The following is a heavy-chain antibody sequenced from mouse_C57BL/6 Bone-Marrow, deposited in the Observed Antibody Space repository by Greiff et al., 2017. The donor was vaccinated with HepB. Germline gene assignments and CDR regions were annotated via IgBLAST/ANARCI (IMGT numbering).Heavy chain of an antibody. Sequence: QVQLQQPGAELVMPGASVKLSCKASGYTFTSYWMHWVKQRPGQGLEWIGEIDPSDSYTNYNQKFKGKSTLTLDKSSSTAYMQLSSLTSEDSAVYYCARESRITGTGDYWGQGTTLTVSS. CDR3: ARESRITGTGDY. J-gene: IGHJ2*01. D-gene: IGHD4-1*01. V-gene: IGHV1-69*01. CDR1: GYTFTSYW. CDR2: IDPSDSYT.